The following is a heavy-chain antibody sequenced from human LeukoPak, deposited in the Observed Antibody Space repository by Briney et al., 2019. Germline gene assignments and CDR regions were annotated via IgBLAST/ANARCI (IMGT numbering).Heavy chain of an antibody. CDR3: ARDRDRALATVTTYYFDY. Sequence: GGSLRLSCAASGFTFSSYSMNWVRQAPGKGLEWVSYISSSSSTIYYADPVKGRFTISRDNAKNSLYLQMNSLRAEDTAVYYCARDRDRALATVTTYYFDYWGQGTLVTVSS. V-gene: IGHV3-48*04. J-gene: IGHJ4*02. CDR1: GFTFSSYS. D-gene: IGHD4-17*01. CDR2: ISSSSSTI.